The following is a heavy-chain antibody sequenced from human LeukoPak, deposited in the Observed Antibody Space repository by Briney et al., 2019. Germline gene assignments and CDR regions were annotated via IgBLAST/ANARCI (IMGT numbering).Heavy chain of an antibody. CDR1: GFTFSSYW. D-gene: IGHD6-19*01. CDR3: ARVRYSSGWYLDY. CDR2: INSDGSST. Sequence: GGSLRLSCAASGFTFSSYWMHWVRQAPGKGLVWVSRINSDGSSTSYADSAKGRFTISRDNAKNTLYLQMNSLRAEDTAVYYCARVRYSSGWYLDYWGQGTLVTVSS. V-gene: IGHV3-74*01. J-gene: IGHJ4*02.